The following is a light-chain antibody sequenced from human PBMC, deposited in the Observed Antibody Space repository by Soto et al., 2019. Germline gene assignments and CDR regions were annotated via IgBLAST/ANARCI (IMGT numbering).Light chain of an antibody. V-gene: IGKV1-5*03. J-gene: IGKJ2*01. CDR3: HQYSSYSRYP. CDR2: KAS. CDR1: QSISSW. Sequence: DIQMTQSPSTLSASVGDRVTITCRASQSISSWLAWYQQKPGKAPILLIYKASSLESGVPPRFSGSGSGTEFPLPISSLQPDDFSSYYCHQYSSYSRYPFGQGTKLEIQ.